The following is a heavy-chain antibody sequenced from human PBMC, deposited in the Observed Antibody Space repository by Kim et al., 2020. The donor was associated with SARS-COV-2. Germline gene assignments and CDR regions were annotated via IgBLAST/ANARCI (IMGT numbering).Heavy chain of an antibody. V-gene: IGHV3-23*01. Sequence: GGSLRLSCVASGFNFSGFDMSWVRQAPGKGLEWVSGISGSGDKTYYADTGKGRFTISRDNSKNTLYLQMNNLRAEDTAVYHCAKGGPPDYDGRDYYVDV. D-gene: IGHD4-17*01. CDR1: GFNFSGFD. CDR3: AKGGPPDYDGRDYYVDV. CDR2: ISGSGDKT. J-gene: IGHJ6*03.